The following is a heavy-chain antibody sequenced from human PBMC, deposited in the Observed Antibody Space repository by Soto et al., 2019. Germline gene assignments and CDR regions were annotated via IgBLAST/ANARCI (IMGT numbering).Heavy chain of an antibody. CDR3: ARVQGYYDSSGYYRIVYFDY. CDR1: GGTFSSYA. V-gene: IGHV1-69*13. J-gene: IGHJ4*02. D-gene: IGHD3-22*01. Sequence: SVKVSCKASGGTFSSYAISWVRQAPGQGLEWMGGIIPIFGTANYAQKFQGRVTITADESTSTAYMELSSLRSEDTAVYYCARVQGYYDSSGYYRIVYFDYWAQGTLVTVSS. CDR2: IIPIFGTA.